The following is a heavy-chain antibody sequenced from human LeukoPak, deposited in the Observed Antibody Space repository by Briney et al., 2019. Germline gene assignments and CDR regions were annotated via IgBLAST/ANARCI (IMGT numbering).Heavy chain of an antibody. J-gene: IGHJ4*02. CDR2: ISWSSASI. Sequence: GGSLRLSCAASGFTFDDYAMHWVRQPPGKGLEWVSGISWSSASIGYADSVQGRFTVSRDNAKNSLYLQMNSLRPEDTALYYCAKDGGRGYVGGDYFDSWGQGTLVTVSS. D-gene: IGHD3-16*01. CDR3: AKDGGRGYVGGDYFDS. V-gene: IGHV3-9*01. CDR1: GFTFDDYA.